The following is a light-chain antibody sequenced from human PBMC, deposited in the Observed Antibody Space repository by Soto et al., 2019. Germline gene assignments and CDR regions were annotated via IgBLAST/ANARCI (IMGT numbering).Light chain of an antibody. CDR2: DNN. CDR3: GTWDSSLSALYV. J-gene: IGLJ1*01. Sequence: QSVLTQPPSVSAAPGQTVTISCSGSNSNIGNNYVSWYQQLPGTAPKLLIYDNNKRPSGIPDRFSGSKSGTSATLGITGLQTGDEADYYCGTWDSSLSALYVFGTGTKVTVL. CDR1: NSNIGNNY. V-gene: IGLV1-51*01.